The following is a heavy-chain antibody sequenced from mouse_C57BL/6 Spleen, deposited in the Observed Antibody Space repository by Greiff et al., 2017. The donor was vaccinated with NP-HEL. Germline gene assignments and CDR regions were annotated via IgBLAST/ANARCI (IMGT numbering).Heavy chain of an antibody. CDR1: GFTFSDYG. V-gene: IGHV5-17*01. CDR3: ARDDGYPLFAY. Sequence: EVKVVESGGGLVKPGGSLKLSCAASGFTFSDYGMHWVRQAPEKGLEWVAYISSGSSTIYYADTVKGRFTISRDNAKNTLFLQMTSLRSEDTAMYYCARDDGYPLFAYWGQGTLVTVSA. CDR2: ISSGSSTI. J-gene: IGHJ3*01. D-gene: IGHD2-3*01.